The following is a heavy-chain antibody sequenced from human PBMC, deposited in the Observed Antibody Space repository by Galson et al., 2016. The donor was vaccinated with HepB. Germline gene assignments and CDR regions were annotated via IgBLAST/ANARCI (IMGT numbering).Heavy chain of an antibody. V-gene: IGHV4-59*01. Sequence: SETLSLTCTVSAGSIKTYYWSWIRQPPGKGLEWIGYLYYSGSTNYHPSLKSRVTISIDTSKNQFSLKLRSVTAADTAVYYCASSNMWRGWFDPWGQGTLVTVSS. CDR3: ASSNMWRGWFDP. J-gene: IGHJ5*02. CDR1: AGSIKTYY. D-gene: IGHD2-21*01. CDR2: LYYSGST.